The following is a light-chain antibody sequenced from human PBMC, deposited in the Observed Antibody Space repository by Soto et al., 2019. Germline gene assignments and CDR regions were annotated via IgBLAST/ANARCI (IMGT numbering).Light chain of an antibody. CDR3: QTWDTGIGV. V-gene: IGLV4-69*02. Sequence: QSVLTQSPSASASLGASVKLTCTLSSGHKTYAIAWHQQQPEKGPRYLMKLTSDGTHIKGDGIPDRFSGSSSGAERYLTIFSLQSEDEADYYCQTWDTGIGVFGGGTKLTVL. CDR2: LTSDGTH. J-gene: IGLJ3*02. CDR1: SGHKTYA.